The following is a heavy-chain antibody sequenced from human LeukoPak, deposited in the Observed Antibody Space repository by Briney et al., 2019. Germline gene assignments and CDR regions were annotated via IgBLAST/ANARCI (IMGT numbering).Heavy chain of an antibody. J-gene: IGHJ4*02. CDR3: TSRKLGFFSLFDY. CDR1: GFTFGDYA. CDR2: IRSKAYGGTT. Sequence: GGSLRLSCTASGFTFGDYAMSWFRQAPGKGLEWVGFIRSKAYGGTTEYAASVKGRFTISRDDSKSIAYLQMNSLKTEDTAVYYCTSRKLGFFSLFDYWGQGTLVTVSS. D-gene: IGHD7-27*01. V-gene: IGHV3-49*03.